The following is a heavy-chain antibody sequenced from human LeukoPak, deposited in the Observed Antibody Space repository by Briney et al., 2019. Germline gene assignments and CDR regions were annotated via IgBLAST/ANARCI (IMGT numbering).Heavy chain of an antibody. V-gene: IGHV3-21*01. CDR3: ARGAGLMVRGAPPEGMDV. D-gene: IGHD3-10*01. CDR1: GFTFSSYS. Sequence: GGSLRLSCAASGFTFSSYSMNWVRQAPGKGLEWVSSISSSSSYIYYADSVKGRFTISRDNAKNSLYLQMNSLRAEDTAVYYCARGAGLMVRGAPPEGMDVWGQGTTVTVSS. CDR2: ISSSSSYI. J-gene: IGHJ6*02.